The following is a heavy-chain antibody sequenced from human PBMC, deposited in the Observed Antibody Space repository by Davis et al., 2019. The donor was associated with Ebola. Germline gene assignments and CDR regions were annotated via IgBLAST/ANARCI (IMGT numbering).Heavy chain of an antibody. CDR3: ARGRYSYGYFDY. D-gene: IGHD5-18*01. CDR1: GFTFSSYG. CDR2: TRYDGNYK. Sequence: GESLKISCAASGFTFSSYGMHWVRQAPGKGLEWVAFTRYDGNYKYYGDFVKGRFTISRDNSKNTLYLQMNSLRAEDTAVYYCARGRYSYGYFDYWGQGTLVTVSP. V-gene: IGHV3-30*02. J-gene: IGHJ4*02.